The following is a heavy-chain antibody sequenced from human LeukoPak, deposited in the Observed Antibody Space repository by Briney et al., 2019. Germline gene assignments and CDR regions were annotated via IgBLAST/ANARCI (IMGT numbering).Heavy chain of an antibody. CDR1: GYTFTSYD. V-gene: IGHV1-8*01. D-gene: IGHD3-3*01. CDR3: ARDGDFWSGYYNGLGAFDI. CDR2: MNPNSGNT. J-gene: IGHJ3*02. Sequence: ASVKVSCKASGYTFTSYDINWVRQATGQGLEWMGWMNPNSGNTGYAQKFQGRVTMTRNTSISTAYMELSRLRSDDTAVYYCARDGDFWSGYYNGLGAFDIWGQGTMVTVSS.